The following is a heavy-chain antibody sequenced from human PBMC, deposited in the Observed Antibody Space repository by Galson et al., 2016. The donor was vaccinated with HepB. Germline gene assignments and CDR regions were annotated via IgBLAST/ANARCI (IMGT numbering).Heavy chain of an antibody. J-gene: IGHJ6*02. V-gene: IGHV6-1*01. CDR1: GDSVSSNDAA. CDR3: ARGPRHYPSRGRYYYYYGMDD. Sequence: CAISGDSVSSNDAAWNWIRQSPARGLEWLGRTYYRTNYRTTWHNDYALSVKSRITINPDTSKNQFSLHLNSVTPEDTAIYYCARGPRHYPSRGRYYYYYGMDDWGQGTTVTVSS. D-gene: IGHD1-26*01. CDR2: TYYRTNYRTTWHN.